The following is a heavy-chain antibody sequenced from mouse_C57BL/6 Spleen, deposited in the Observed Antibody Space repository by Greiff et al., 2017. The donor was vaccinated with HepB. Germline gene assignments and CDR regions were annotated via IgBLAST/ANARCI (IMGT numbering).Heavy chain of an antibody. CDR3: VRELKTGTCWYFDV. J-gene: IGHJ1*03. V-gene: IGHV10-3*01. CDR2: IRSKSSNYAT. CDR1: GFTFNTYA. D-gene: IGHD4-1*01. Sequence: EVQLVESGGGLVQPKGSLKLSCAASGFTFNTYAMHWVRQAPGKGLEWVARIRSKSSNYATYYADSVKDRFTISRDDSQSMLYLQMNNLKTEDTAMYYCVRELKTGTCWYFDVWGTGTTVTVSS.